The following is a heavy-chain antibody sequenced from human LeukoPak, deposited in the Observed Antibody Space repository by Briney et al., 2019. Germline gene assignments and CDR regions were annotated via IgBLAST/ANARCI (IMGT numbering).Heavy chain of an antibody. CDR3: ARVGAVAGAHFDY. Sequence: PETLSLTRTVSGGSISSSNWWSWVRQPPGKGLEWIGEIYHSGSTNYNPSLKSRVTISVDKSKNQFSLKLSSVTAADTAVYYCARVGAVAGAHFDYWGQGTLVTVSS. CDR1: GGSISSSNW. J-gene: IGHJ4*02. CDR2: IYHSGST. V-gene: IGHV4-4*03. D-gene: IGHD6-19*01.